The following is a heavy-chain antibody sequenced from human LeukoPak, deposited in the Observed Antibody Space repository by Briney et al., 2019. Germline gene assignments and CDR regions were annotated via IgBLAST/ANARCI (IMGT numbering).Heavy chain of an antibody. CDR3: ARHQGGRDGYWFDF. CDR1: GYTFTNYG. Sequence: GASVKVSCKASGYTFTNYGISWVRQAPGQGLEWMGWISAYNGNTNYAHQLQGRVTMTTDASTRTAYMELRSLRSDDTAVFYCARHQGGRDGYWFDFWGQGTLVTVSS. V-gene: IGHV1-18*01. CDR2: ISAYNGNT. D-gene: IGHD3-16*01. J-gene: IGHJ4*02.